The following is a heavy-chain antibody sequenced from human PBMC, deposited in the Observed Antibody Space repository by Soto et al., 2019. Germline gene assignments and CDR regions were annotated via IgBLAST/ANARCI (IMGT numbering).Heavy chain of an antibody. CDR1: GFTFSSYA. V-gene: IGHV3-23*01. J-gene: IGHJ6*03. Sequence: GGSLRLSCAASGFTFSSYAMSWVRQAPGKGPEWVSAISGSGGSTYYADSVKGRFTISRDNSKNTLYLQMNSLRAEDTAVYYCAKALIAARIYYMDVWGKGTTVTVSS. D-gene: IGHD6-6*01. CDR3: AKALIAARIYYMDV. CDR2: ISGSGGST.